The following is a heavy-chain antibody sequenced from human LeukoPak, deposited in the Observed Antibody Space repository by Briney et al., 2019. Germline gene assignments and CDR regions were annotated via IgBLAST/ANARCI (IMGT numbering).Heavy chain of an antibody. CDR1: GFTFSNYA. J-gene: IGHJ4*02. CDR2: ISGSGVLT. CDR3: AKAGGDSSDWYLDS. V-gene: IGHV3-23*01. Sequence: PGGSLRLSCAASGFTFSNYAMSWVRQAPGKGLEWASVISGSGVLTYFADSVKGRFTMSRDTSRTTLYLQMNSLRAGDTAVYYCAKAGGDSSDWYLDSWGQGTLVTVSS. D-gene: IGHD6-19*01.